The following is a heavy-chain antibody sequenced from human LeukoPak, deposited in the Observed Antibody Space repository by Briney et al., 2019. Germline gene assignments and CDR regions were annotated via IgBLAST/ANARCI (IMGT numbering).Heavy chain of an antibody. Sequence: ASVKVSCKASGYTLTSYGINWVRQAAGQGLEWMGWMNPNSGNSGYAQKFQGRVTMTRNTSISTAYMELSSLRSEDTAVYYCARLRGRYYYDSSGYFYYWGQGTLVTVSS. D-gene: IGHD3-22*01. CDR3: ARLRGRYYYDSSGYFYY. V-gene: IGHV1-8*01. J-gene: IGHJ4*02. CDR2: MNPNSGNS. CDR1: GYTLTSYG.